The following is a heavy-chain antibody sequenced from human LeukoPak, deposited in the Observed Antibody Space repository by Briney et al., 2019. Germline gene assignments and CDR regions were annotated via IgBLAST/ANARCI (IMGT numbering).Heavy chain of an antibody. CDR2: INHSGST. V-gene: IGHV4-34*01. D-gene: IGHD3-3*01. Sequence: SETLSLTCAVYGGSFSGYYWSWIRQPPGKGLEWIGEINHSGSTNYNPSLKSRVTISVDTSKNQFSLKLSSVTAADTAVYYCARGPRYYDFWSGPNNNYYYYGMDVWGQGTTVTVSS. CDR1: GGSFSGYY. J-gene: IGHJ6*02. CDR3: ARGPRYYDFWSGPNNNYYYYGMDV.